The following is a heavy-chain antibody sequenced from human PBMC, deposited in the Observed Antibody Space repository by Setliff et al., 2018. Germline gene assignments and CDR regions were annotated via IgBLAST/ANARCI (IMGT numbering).Heavy chain of an antibody. Sequence: GESLKISCKGSGYSFINYWIGWVRQMPGKGLEWMGIIYPGDSDTTYSPSFQGQVTISADRSISTAYLQWSSLKASDTAMYYCARHPYYDSSGYYSYFDYWGQGALVTVSS. CDR2: IYPGDSDT. CDR3: ARHPYYDSSGYYSYFDY. J-gene: IGHJ4*02. V-gene: IGHV5-51*01. CDR1: GYSFINYW. D-gene: IGHD3-22*01.